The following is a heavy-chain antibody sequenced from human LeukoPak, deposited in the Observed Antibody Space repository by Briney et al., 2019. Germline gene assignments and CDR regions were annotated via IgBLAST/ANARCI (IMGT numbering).Heavy chain of an antibody. CDR3: ARQVHGFLEWLLSYMDV. J-gene: IGHJ6*03. CDR2: MYYSGST. Sequence: SETLCLTCTVSGGSIRGSTYYWGWIRQPPGKGLEWIGSMYYSGSTYYNPSLKSRVTISVDTSKNQFSLKLSSVTAADTAVYYCARQVHGFLEWLLSYMDVWGKGTTVTVSS. CDR1: GGSIRGSTYY. D-gene: IGHD3-3*01. V-gene: IGHV4-39*01.